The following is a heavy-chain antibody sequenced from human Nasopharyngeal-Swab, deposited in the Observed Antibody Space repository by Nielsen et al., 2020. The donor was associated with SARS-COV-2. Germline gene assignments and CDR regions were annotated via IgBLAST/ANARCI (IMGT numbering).Heavy chain of an antibody. J-gene: IGHJ3*02. CDR2: IYYSGST. V-gene: IGHV4-59*01. Sequence: SETLSLTCTVSGGSISSYYWSWIRQPPGKGLEWIGYIYYSGSTNYNPSLKSRATISVDTSKNQFSLKLSSVTAADTAVYYCARGSFWYDSSGYPAEGDAFDIWGQGTMVTVSS. CDR3: ARGSFWYDSSGYPAEGDAFDI. D-gene: IGHD3-22*01. CDR1: GGSISSYY.